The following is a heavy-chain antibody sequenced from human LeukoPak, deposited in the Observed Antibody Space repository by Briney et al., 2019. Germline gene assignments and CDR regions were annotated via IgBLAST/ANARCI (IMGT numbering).Heavy chain of an antibody. J-gene: IGHJ4*02. CDR1: VYTFIDYG. CDR3: ARDLEQDPQGY. V-gene: IGHV1-18*01. CDR2: ISTYNGNT. Sequence: ASVKVSCKASVYTFIDYGINSVRQTPGQGVEWRAWISTYNGNTKYSQKSQGRGTLTTETSTTTAYMDIRSLRSHKTPVYYAARDLEQDPQGYWGQGTLVTVSS. D-gene: IGHD1/OR15-1a*01.